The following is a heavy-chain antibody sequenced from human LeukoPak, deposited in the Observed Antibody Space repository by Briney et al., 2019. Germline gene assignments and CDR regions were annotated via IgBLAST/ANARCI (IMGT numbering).Heavy chain of an antibody. V-gene: IGHV3-7*01. CDR1: GFTFSSYW. Sequence: GGSLRLSCAASGFTFSSYWMSWVRQAPGKGLEWVANINQDGSEKYYVDSVKGRFTISRDNAKNSLYLQMNSLRAEDTAVYCCARRGGSSSWYLKYYFDYWGQGTLVTVSS. D-gene: IGHD6-13*01. CDR3: ARRGGSSSWYLKYYFDY. J-gene: IGHJ4*02. CDR2: INQDGSEK.